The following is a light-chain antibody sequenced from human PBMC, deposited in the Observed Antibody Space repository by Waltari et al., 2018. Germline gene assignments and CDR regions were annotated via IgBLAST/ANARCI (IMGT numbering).Light chain of an antibody. Sequence: QSVLTQPPSVSGAPGQRVTISCTGSGSNIGAGYEVPWYQQLPRAAPKLLIYGSSTRPLGVPDRFFGSTSGTSASLAITGLQAEDEADYYCQSYDTSLSVVFGGGTKLTVL. J-gene: IGLJ3*02. CDR1: GSNIGAGYE. V-gene: IGLV1-40*01. CDR2: GSS. CDR3: QSYDTSLSVV.